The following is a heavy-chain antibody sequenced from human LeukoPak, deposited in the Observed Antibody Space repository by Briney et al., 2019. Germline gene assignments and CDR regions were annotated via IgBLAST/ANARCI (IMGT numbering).Heavy chain of an antibody. Sequence: PSETLSLTCAVYGGSFSGYYWSWIRQPPGKGLEWIGEINHSGSTHYNPSLKSRVIISVDTSKNQFSLKLSSVTAADTAVYYCARQRWLQSRGAFDIWGQGTMVTVSS. V-gene: IGHV4-34*01. CDR1: GGSFSGYY. CDR3: ARQRWLQSRGAFDI. CDR2: INHSGST. J-gene: IGHJ3*02. D-gene: IGHD5-24*01.